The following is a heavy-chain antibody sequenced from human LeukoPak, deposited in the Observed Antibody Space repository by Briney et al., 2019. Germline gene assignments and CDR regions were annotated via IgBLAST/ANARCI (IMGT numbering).Heavy chain of an antibody. J-gene: IGHJ4*02. CDR2: ISWNSGSI. D-gene: IGHD3-3*01. V-gene: IGHV3-9*01. Sequence: GGSLRLSCADSEFTFDDYAMHWVRQAPGKGLEWVSGISWNSGSIGYADSVKGRFTISRDNAKNSLYLQMNSLRAEDTALYYCAKDNDFWSGYYDYWGQGTLVTVSS. CDR3: AKDNDFWSGYYDY. CDR1: EFTFDDYA.